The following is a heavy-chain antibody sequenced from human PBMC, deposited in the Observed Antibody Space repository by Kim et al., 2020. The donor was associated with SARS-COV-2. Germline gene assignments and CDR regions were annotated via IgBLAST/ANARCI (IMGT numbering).Heavy chain of an antibody. Sequence: GGSLRLSCAASGFTFSNYWMHWVRQAPGKGLVWVSRISSNGRSTNYADSVKGRFTISRDNAENTLYLQMNSLRAEDTAVFFCARDPWGADYMDVWGKGTTVTVSS. V-gene: IGHV3-74*01. J-gene: IGHJ6*03. CDR1: GFTFSNYW. CDR3: ARDPWGADYMDV. D-gene: IGHD7-27*01. CDR2: ISSNGRST.